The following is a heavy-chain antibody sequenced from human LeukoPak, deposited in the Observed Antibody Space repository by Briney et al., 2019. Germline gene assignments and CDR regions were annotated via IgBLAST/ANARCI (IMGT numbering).Heavy chain of an antibody. CDR3: ARTYYDILTGYNPYFDY. Sequence: GGSLRLSCAASGFTFDDYAMHWVRQAPGKGLEWVSGISWNSGSIGYADSVKGRFTISRDNSKSILSLQMNSLRAEDTAVYYCARTYYDILTGYNPYFDYWGQGILVTVSS. V-gene: IGHV3-9*01. CDR2: ISWNSGSI. J-gene: IGHJ4*02. D-gene: IGHD3-9*01. CDR1: GFTFDDYA.